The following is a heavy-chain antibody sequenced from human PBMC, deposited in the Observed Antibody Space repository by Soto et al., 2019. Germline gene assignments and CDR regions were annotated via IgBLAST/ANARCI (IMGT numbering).Heavy chain of an antibody. D-gene: IGHD6-19*01. V-gene: IGHV3-23*01. J-gene: IGHJ4*02. CDR2: ISGSGDQT. CDR1: GFTFSAFG. CDR3: AKRGGSGWGFFDS. Sequence: GGSLRLSCVASGFTFSAFGMNWVRQAPGKGLEWVSAISGSGDQTFYADSVKGRFTISRDNSENTLHMQMNGLRAEDTSVYYCAKRGGSGWGFFDSWGQGSLVTVSS.